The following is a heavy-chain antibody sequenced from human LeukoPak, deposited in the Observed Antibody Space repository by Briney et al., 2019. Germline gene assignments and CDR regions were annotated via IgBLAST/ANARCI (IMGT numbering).Heavy chain of an antibody. Sequence: SETLSLTCAVYGGSFSGYYWSWIRQPPGKGLEWIGEINHSGSTNYNPSLKGRVTISVDTSKNQFSLKLSSVTAADTAVYYCARRPGYSSRKGKFDPWGQGTLVTVSS. CDR2: INHSGST. V-gene: IGHV4-34*01. J-gene: IGHJ5*02. D-gene: IGHD6-13*01. CDR1: GGSFSGYY. CDR3: ARRPGYSSRKGKFDP.